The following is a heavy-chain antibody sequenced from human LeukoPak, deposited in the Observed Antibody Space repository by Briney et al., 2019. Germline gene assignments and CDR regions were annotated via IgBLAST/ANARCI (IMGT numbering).Heavy chain of an antibody. Sequence: PGGSLRLSCAASGFTFSSYAMSWVRQAPGKGLEWVSAISGSGGSTYYADSVKGRFTIYRDNSKNTLYLQMSSLRAEDTAVYYCAKLDSGYDYQSFFDYWGQGTLVTVSS. CDR3: AKLDSGYDYQSFFDY. V-gene: IGHV3-23*01. CDR2: ISGSGGST. D-gene: IGHD5-12*01. CDR1: GFTFSSYA. J-gene: IGHJ4*02.